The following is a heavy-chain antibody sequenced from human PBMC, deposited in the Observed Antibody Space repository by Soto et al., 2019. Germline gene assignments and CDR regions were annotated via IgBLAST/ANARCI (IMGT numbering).Heavy chain of an antibody. J-gene: IGHJ6*02. Sequence: QVQLVESGGGVVQPGRSLRLSCAASGFTLSKFVMHWVRQAPGKGLDWLAVTSNDGITTYYAAAVKGRFTISRDNSMNMVYLQMNSLRDEDTALYYCARGNLDVWGQGTTVIVSS. CDR1: GFTLSKFV. D-gene: IGHD1-1*01. CDR3: ARGNLDV. V-gene: IGHV3-30*01. CDR2: TSNDGITT.